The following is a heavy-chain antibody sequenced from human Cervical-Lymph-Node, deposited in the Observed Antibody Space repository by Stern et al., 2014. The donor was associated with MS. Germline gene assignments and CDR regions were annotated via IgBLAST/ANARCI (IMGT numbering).Heavy chain of an antibody. V-gene: IGHV3-33*06. CDR2: IWYDGSNK. CDR3: AKGDSSSPLEY. J-gene: IGHJ4*02. D-gene: IGHD6-6*01. Sequence: VQLVESGGGVVQPGRSLRISCAASGFTFSSYGIHWVRPTPGKGLEWVAVIWYDGSNKYYADSVKGRFTISRDNSENTVYLQMNSLRPEDTAVYYCAKGDSSSPLEYWGQGTLVTVSS. CDR1: GFTFSSYG.